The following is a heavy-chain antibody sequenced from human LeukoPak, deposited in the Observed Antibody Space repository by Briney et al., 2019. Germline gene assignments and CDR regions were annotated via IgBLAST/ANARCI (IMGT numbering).Heavy chain of an antibody. CDR3: ARGLDRTGYFDY. CDR2: INHSGST. D-gene: IGHD2-2*03. V-gene: IGHV4-34*01. CDR1: GGSFSGYY. Sequence: SETLSLTCAVYGGSFSGYYWSWIRQPPGKGLEWIGEINHSGSTNYNPSLKSRVTISVDTSKNQFSLKLSSVTAADTAVYYCARGLDRTGYFDYWGQGTLVTVSS. J-gene: IGHJ4*02.